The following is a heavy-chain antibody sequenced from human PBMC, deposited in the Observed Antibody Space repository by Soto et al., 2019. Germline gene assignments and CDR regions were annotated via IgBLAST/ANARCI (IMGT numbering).Heavy chain of an antibody. CDR2: ISYDGSNK. CDR1: GFTFSSYA. J-gene: IGHJ4*02. Sequence: QVQLVESGGGVVQPGRSLRLSCAASGFTFSSYAMHWVRQAPGKGLEWVAVISYDGSNKYYADSVKGRFTISRDNSKNPLYLKINSLRAEATVVYYGARDENLLGLGEPHFDYGGRGPLVPVPS. CDR3: ARDENLLGLGEPHFDY. D-gene: IGHD3-10*01. V-gene: IGHV3-30-3*01.